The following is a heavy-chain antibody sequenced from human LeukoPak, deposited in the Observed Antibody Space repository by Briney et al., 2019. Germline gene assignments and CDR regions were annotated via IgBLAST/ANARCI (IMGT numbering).Heavy chain of an antibody. CDR3: ASSKEYQLLKNDY. CDR1: GGSISSSSYY. V-gene: IGHV4-39*01. D-gene: IGHD2-2*01. Sequence: PSETLSLTCTVSGGSISSSSYYWGWIRQPPGKGLEWIGSIYYSGSTYYNPSLKSRVTIFVDTSKNQFSLKLSSVTAVDTAVYYCASSKEYQLLKNDYWGQGTLVTVSS. CDR2: IYYSGST. J-gene: IGHJ4*02.